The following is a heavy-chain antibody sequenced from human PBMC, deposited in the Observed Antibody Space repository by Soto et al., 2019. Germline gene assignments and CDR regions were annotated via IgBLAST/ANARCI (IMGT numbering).Heavy chain of an antibody. J-gene: IGHJ6*02. Sequence: TSETLSLTCAVYCGSFSGYYWSWIRQPPGKGLEWIGEINHSGSTNYNPSLKSRVTISVDTSKNQFSLKLSSVTAADTAVYYCARGYTVEQQDNYYYYYGMDVWGQGTTVTVSS. V-gene: IGHV4-34*01. CDR2: INHSGST. CDR1: CGSFSGYY. CDR3: ARGYTVEQQDNYYYYYGMDV. D-gene: IGHD6-13*01.